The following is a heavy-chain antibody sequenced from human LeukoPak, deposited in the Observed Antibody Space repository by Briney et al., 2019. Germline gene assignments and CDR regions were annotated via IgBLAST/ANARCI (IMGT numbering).Heavy chain of an antibody. J-gene: IGHJ4*02. D-gene: IGHD3-10*01. V-gene: IGHV5-51*01. CDR2: IYPGDSDI. CDR3: ARWRKGASGSFMFDY. CDR1: GYSFTNFW. Sequence: GESLKISCKGSGYSFTNFWITWVRQMPGKGLEWMGIIYPGDSDIRYSPSFQGQVTISADESITTAYLQWSSLKASDTAMYYCARWRKGASGSFMFDYWGQGTLVTVSS.